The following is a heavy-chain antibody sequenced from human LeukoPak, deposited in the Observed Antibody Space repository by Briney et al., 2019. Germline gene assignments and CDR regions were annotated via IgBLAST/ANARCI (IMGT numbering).Heavy chain of an antibody. CDR2: IDSDGSST. CDR3: ARVGDSYGINWFDP. Sequence: PGGSLRLSCAASGFTFSSYWMHWVRQAPGKGPVWVSRIDSDGSSTSYADSVKGRFTISRDNSKNTLYLQMNSLRAEDTAVYYCARVGDSYGINWFDPWGQGTLVTVSS. CDR1: GFTFSSYW. J-gene: IGHJ5*02. D-gene: IGHD5-18*01. V-gene: IGHV3-74*01.